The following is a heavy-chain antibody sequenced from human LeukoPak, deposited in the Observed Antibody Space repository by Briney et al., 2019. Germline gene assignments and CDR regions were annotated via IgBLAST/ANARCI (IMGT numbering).Heavy chain of an antibody. D-gene: IGHD3-10*01. J-gene: IGHJ5*02. CDR3: ARSITMVRGVNNWFDP. CDR1: GLTVSSNY. Sequence: GGSLRLSCAASGLTVSSNYMIWVRQAPGKGLEWVSVIYSGGSTYYADSVKGRFTISRDNSKNTLYLQMNSLRVEDTAVYYCARSITMVRGVNNWFDPWGQETLVTVSS. CDR2: IYSGGST. V-gene: IGHV3-53*01.